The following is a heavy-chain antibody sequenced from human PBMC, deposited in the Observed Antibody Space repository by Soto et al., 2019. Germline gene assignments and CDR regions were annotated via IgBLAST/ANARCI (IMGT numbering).Heavy chain of an antibody. CDR1: GDTFNTFA. CDR3: ARSPGITGTRASQYAMDV. Sequence: QVQLVQSGAEVKQPGSSVRVSCKSSGDTFNTFAISWVRQAPGQGLEWMRGIIPIFGAPDYAQQFPGRVTISADESTRTAYLDLRRLRSEDTAVYYCARSPGITGTRASQYAMDVWGQGTTVTVSS. CDR2: IIPIFGAP. J-gene: IGHJ6*02. D-gene: IGHD1-20*01. V-gene: IGHV1-69*01.